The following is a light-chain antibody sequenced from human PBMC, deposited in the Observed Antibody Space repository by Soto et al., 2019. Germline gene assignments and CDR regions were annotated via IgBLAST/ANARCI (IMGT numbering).Light chain of an antibody. J-gene: IGKJ5*01. CDR1: QSVSGSY. V-gene: IGKV3D-20*02. CDR3: QQRSNWLT. CDR2: GAS. Sequence: EIVLTQSPGTLSLSPGERATLSCRASQSVSGSYLAWYQQKPGQAPRLLIYGASSRATGIPDRFSGSGSGTDFTLTISSLEPEDFAVYYCQQRSNWLTFGQGTRLEIK.